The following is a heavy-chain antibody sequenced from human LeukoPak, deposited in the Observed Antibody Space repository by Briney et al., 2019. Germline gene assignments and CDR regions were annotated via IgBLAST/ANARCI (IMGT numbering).Heavy chain of an antibody. CDR2: MNPNSGNT. Sequence: ASVTVSCTASGYTFTSYDINWVRQATGQGLEWMGWMNPNSGNTGFAQKFQGRVTMTRNTSISTAYMELSSLRSEDTAVYYCAGGDPYDSSGYNAFDIWGQGTMVTVSS. J-gene: IGHJ3*02. CDR1: GYTFTSYD. CDR3: AGGDPYDSSGYNAFDI. V-gene: IGHV1-8*01. D-gene: IGHD3-22*01.